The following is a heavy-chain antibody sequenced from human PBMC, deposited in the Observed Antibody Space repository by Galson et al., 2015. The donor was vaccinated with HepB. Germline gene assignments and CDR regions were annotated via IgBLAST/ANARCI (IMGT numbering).Heavy chain of an antibody. CDR3: AKDLGHFGSGDYGVDV. CDR1: GFTFSGYA. CDR2: ISGGGATT. D-gene: IGHD3-10*01. J-gene: IGHJ6*02. Sequence: SLRLSCAASGFTFSGYAMSWVRQAPGKGLEWVSVISGGGATTYYAASVKGRFTISRDNSKNTLYLQMNSLRAEDTAVYYCAKDLGHFGSGDYGVDVWGQGTTVTVFS. V-gene: IGHV3-23*01.